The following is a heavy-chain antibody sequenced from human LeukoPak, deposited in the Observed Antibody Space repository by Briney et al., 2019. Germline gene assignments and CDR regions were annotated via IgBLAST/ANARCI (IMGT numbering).Heavy chain of an antibody. J-gene: IGHJ3*02. V-gene: IGHV3-74*03. CDR1: GLTVSTSW. CDR3: VRHINGFDI. CDR2: INSDDSKT. Sequence: GGSLRLSCAASGLTVSTSWMHWVRQAPGQGLLWVSCINSDDSKTTYADSAKGRFTISRDNAKNTLSLQMNRLRAEDTGVYYCVRHINGFDIWGQGTMVTVSS. D-gene: IGHD2-21*01.